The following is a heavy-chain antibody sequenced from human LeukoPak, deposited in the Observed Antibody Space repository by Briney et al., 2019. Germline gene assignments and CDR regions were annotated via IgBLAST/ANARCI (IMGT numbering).Heavy chain of an antibody. Sequence: GESLKISCKGSGYSFTSYWIGWVRQMPGKGLEWMGIIYPGDSDTRYSPSFQGQVTISADKSISTAYLQWSSLKASDTAMYYCARQTINRVDGYNPFEFWGQGTLVTVSS. J-gene: IGHJ4*02. V-gene: IGHV5-51*01. D-gene: IGHD5-24*01. CDR3: ARQTINRVDGYNPFEF. CDR2: IYPGDSDT. CDR1: GYSFTSYW.